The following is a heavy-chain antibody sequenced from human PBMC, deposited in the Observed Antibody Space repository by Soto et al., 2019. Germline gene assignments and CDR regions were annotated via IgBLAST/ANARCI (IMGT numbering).Heavy chain of an antibody. CDR2: IYHSGST. CDR3: AKKSSDRWLSIGS. V-gene: IGHV4-30-2*01. CDR1: GGSISSGGYS. D-gene: IGHD2-15*01. Sequence: SETLSLTCAVSGGSISSGGYSWSWIRQPPGKGLEWIGYIYHSGSTYYNPSLKSRVTISVDRSKNLFSLKLSPVTAADTAVYYCAKKSSDRWLSIGSWGQGTLVTVSS. J-gene: IGHJ4*02.